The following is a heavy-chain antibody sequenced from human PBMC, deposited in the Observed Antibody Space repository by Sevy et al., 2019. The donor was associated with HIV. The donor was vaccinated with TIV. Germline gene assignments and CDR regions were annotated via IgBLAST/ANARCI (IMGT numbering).Heavy chain of an antibody. V-gene: IGHV1-69*13. D-gene: IGHD6-19*01. Sequence: ASVKVSCKASGGTFSSYAISWVRQAPGQGLEWMGGIIPIFGTENYAQKFQGRVTITAEESTSTAYMELSSLRSEDTAVYYCASGKVTVAGTQYYYYGMDVWGQGTTVTVSS. J-gene: IGHJ6*02. CDR1: GGTFSSYA. CDR3: ASGKVTVAGTQYYYYGMDV. CDR2: IIPIFGTE.